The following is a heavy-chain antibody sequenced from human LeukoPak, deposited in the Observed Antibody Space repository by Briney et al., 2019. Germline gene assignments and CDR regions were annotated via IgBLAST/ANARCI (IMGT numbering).Heavy chain of an antibody. J-gene: IGHJ6*03. CDR2: IYYSGNT. D-gene: IGHD5-24*01. V-gene: IGHV4-59*01. CDR1: GGSISSYY. CDR3: ARERNEWRDGYNLDYYYYMDV. Sequence: SETLSLNCTVSGGSISSYYWRWLRQPPGKGLEGIGNIYYSGNTNYNPSLKARVTISVDTSKNQFSLKLSSVTAADTAMYYCARERNEWRDGYNLDYYYYMDVWGKGTTVTVSS.